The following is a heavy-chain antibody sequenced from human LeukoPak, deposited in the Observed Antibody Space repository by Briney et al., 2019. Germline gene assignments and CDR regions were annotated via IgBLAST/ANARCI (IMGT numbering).Heavy chain of an antibody. CDR3: ARGGWNKFDY. CDR2: IYTSGST. V-gene: IGHV4-61*02. J-gene: IGHJ4*02. CDR1: GGSISSGSYY. D-gene: IGHD3-22*01. Sequence: SETLSLTCTVSGGSISSGSYYWSWIRQPAGKGLEWIGRIYTSGSTNYNPSLKSRVTISVDTSKDQFSLKLSSVTAADTAVYYCARGGWNKFDYWGQGTLVTVSS.